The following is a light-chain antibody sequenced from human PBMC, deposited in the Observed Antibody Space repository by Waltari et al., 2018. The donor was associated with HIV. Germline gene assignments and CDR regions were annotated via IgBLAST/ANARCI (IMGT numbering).Light chain of an antibody. Sequence: QSALTQPASVSGSPGQSITISSTGASSDGVCYDCISWYQQHPGKAPRLLIYEVTNRPSGVSNRFFGSKSANTASLTISGLQADDEADYYCSYTGTNSLHFGGGTKVTVL. J-gene: IGLJ2*01. CDR1: SSDGVCYDC. CDR2: EVT. CDR3: CSYTGTNSLH. V-gene: IGLV2-14*01.